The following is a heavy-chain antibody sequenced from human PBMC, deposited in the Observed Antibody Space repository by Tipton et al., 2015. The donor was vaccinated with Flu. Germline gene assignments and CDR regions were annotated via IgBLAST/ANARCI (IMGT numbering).Heavy chain of an antibody. CDR1: GGSMSSFY. Sequence: TLSLTCIVSGGSMSSFYWSWIRQPAGKGLEWLGRIYTGGSTIYHPSLKSRVTMSVYTSKNRFSLKLSSVTAADTAVYYCAIKVANWGVWDPLNYWGQGTLVTVSS. CDR2: IYTGGST. V-gene: IGHV4-4*07. J-gene: IGHJ4*02. CDR3: AIKVANWGVWDPLNY. D-gene: IGHD7-27*01.